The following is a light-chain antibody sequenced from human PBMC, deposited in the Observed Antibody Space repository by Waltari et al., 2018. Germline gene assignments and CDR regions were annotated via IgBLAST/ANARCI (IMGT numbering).Light chain of an antibody. Sequence: DIVLTLSPDSLAVSLGERPPLHRTASPSFLYSSDNKNYLAWYRQKPGQPPNLLIYWASTRESGVPGRFSGSGSGTDFTLTISSLQAEDVAVYYCQQYYSTPYTFGQGTKLEIK. V-gene: IGKV4-1*01. J-gene: IGKJ2*01. CDR1: PSFLYSSDNKNY. CDR2: WAS. CDR3: QQYYSTPYT.